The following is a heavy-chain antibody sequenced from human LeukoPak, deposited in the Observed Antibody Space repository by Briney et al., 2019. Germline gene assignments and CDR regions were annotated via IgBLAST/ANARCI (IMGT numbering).Heavy chain of an antibody. CDR2: IIPIFGTA. V-gene: IGHV1-69*13. D-gene: IGHD2-2*01. CDR3: ARLCSSTSCQDYYYYGMDV. CDR1: GGTFSSYA. Sequence: SVKVSCKASGGTFSSYAISWVRQAPGQGLEWMGGIIPIFGTANYAQKFQGRVTITADESTSTAYMELSSLRSEDTAVYYCARLCSSTSCQDYYYYGMDVWGQGTTVTVSS. J-gene: IGHJ6*02.